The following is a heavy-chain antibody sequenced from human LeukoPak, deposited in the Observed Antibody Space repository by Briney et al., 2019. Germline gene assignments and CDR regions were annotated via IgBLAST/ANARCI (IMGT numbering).Heavy chain of an antibody. V-gene: IGHV3-53*01. CDR2: IGTGGNT. CDR3: ASLRHIIPVDSWYFDL. J-gene: IGHJ4*02. CDR1: GFPVSRNY. D-gene: IGHD3-3*01. Sequence: QPGGSPRLSCTAPGFPVSRNYMTWVRQAPGKGLLWVALIGTGGNTNYPNSVTGRFIISRDNYRNTLYLQMSDLRAEDTAVYYCASLRHIIPVDSWYFDLWGQGTLVTVSP.